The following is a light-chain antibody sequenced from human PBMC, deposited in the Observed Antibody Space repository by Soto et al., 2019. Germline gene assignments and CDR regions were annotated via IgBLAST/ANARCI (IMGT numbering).Light chain of an antibody. CDR3: QQRSNWPPIT. Sequence: EIVLTQSPATLSLSPGERATLSCRASQSVSRYLAWYQQKPGQAPRLLTYDPPNRATGIPARFSGSASGPDFTLTISRLEPEDFAVYYCQQRSNWPPITVGQGTRLEIK. V-gene: IGKV3-11*01. CDR1: QSVSRY. J-gene: IGKJ5*01. CDR2: DPP.